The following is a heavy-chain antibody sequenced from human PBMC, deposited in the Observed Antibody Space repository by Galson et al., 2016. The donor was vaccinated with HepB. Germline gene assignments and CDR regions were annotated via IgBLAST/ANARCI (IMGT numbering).Heavy chain of an antibody. CDR2: IWNDGSHK. CDR1: GITFSSFG. D-gene: IGHD3-3*01. J-gene: IGHJ4*02. CDR3: AKHYDFWSDHNPFDY. V-gene: IGHV3-33*06. Sequence: SLRLSCAASGITFSSFGMHWVRQAPGKGLEWVAVIWNDGSHKSYADSVKGQFTISRDNSKNTLYLQMNSLRAEDTAEYYCAKHYDFWSDHNPFDYWGQGTLVTVSS.